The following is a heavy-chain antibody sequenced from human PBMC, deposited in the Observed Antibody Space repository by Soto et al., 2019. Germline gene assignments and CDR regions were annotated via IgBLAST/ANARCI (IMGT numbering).Heavy chain of an antibody. Sequence: LQESGPGLVKPSETLSLTCTVSGASVSSDSYSWSWIRQPPGKGLEWIGCFYFTGSTKINPSLQNRVTTSVDESKNQMSLRLNSVTAADTAVYYCVKDPRFYGMDVWGQGTTGTVSS. V-gene: IGHV4-61*01. CDR1: GASVSSDSYS. CDR3: VKDPRFYGMDV. J-gene: IGHJ6*02. CDR2: FYFTGST.